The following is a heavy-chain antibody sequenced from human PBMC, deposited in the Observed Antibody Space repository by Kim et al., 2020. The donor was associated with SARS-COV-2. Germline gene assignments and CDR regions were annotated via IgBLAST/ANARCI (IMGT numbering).Heavy chain of an antibody. Sequence: SQTLSLTCAIYGNSVSSNSAVWNWIRQSPSRGLEWLGRTYYRSKWYIDYAVSVNGRITINPDTSQNQFSLQLNSVTPEDTAVYFCARDAPGSSYFDYWGQGTLVTVSS. CDR1: GNSVSSNSAV. J-gene: IGHJ4*02. CDR2: TYYRSKWYI. CDR3: ARDAPGSSYFDY. D-gene: IGHD3-10*01. V-gene: IGHV6-1*01.